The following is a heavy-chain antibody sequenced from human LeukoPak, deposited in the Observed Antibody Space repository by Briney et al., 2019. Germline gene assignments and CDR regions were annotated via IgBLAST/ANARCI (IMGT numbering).Heavy chain of an antibody. D-gene: IGHD1-7*01. J-gene: IGHJ3*02. V-gene: IGHV4-39*07. Sequence: SETLSLTCTVSGGSISSGDYYWSWIRQPPGKGLEWIGSIYYSGSTYYNPSLKSRVTISVDTSKNQFSLKLSSVTAADTAVYYCARARVNWNYVSPLYDAFDIWGQGTMVTVSS. CDR3: ARARVNWNYVSPLYDAFDI. CDR1: GGSISSGDYY. CDR2: IYYSGST.